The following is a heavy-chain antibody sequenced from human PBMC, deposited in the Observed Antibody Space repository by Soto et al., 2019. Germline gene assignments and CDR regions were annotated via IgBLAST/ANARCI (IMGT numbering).Heavy chain of an antibody. CDR3: ARRRSSIVATIFDY. D-gene: IGHD5-12*01. Sequence: SETLSLTCAVSSGSISSSNWWSWVRQPPGKGLEWIGEIYHSGSTNYNPSLKSRVTISVDKSKNQFSLKLSSVTAADTAVYYWARRRSSIVATIFDYWGQGTLVTVSS. V-gene: IGHV4-4*02. J-gene: IGHJ4*02. CDR1: SGSISSSNW. CDR2: IYHSGST.